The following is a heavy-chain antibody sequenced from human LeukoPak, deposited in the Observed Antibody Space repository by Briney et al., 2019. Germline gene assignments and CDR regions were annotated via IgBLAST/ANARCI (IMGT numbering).Heavy chain of an antibody. CDR2: ISSSGDRT. CDR3: VKVDISGWYYFDY. Sequence: GGSLRLSCAASGFTFSSFGMSWVRQAPGKGLEWVSSISSSGDRTWYADSVEGRFTISRDNSKNTLYPQMDSLRDEDTAVYYCVKVDISGWYYFDYWGQGTVVTVSS. J-gene: IGHJ4*02. D-gene: IGHD6-19*01. CDR1: GFTFSSFG. V-gene: IGHV3-23*01.